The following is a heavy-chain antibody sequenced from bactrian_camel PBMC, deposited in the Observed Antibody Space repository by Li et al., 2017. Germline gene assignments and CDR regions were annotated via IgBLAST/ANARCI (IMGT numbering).Heavy chain of an antibody. CDR2: IDRNGRT. J-gene: IGHJ6*01. Sequence: VQLVESGGGSVQAGGSLKLSCIHRGNTRESNCMGWFRQAPGKESEGVAYIDRNGRTTYADSVNGRFTISKDNAKNTLYLQMNSLQPEDTAVYYYAAAYSVVLDFGYWGQGTQVTVS. CDR3: AAAYSVVLDFGY. V-gene: IGHV3S63*01. D-gene: IGHD3*01. CDR1: GNTRESNC.